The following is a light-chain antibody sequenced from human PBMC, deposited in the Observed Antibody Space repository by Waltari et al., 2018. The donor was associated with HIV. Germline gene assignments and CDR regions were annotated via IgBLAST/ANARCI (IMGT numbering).Light chain of an antibody. V-gene: IGLV1-44*01. J-gene: IGLJ3*02. CDR2: SND. CDR1: KSNVGSNT. CDR3: ATWDDSLNAWV. Sequence: QSVLTQPPSASATPGQTVTISCSGSKSNVGSNTVNWFQQLPGTAPKLRIYSNDHRSSGVPDRFSGSKSGTSASLAITGLQSEDEGNYYCATWDDSLNAWVFGGGTKVT.